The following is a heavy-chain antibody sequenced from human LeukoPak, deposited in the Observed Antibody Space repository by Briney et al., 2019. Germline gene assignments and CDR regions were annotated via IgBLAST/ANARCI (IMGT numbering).Heavy chain of an antibody. CDR1: GFPFSRYA. CDR3: ASSIVIVPAAHFDY. Sequence: HPGGSLILSCAASGFPFSRYAMSWVRPPPERGLEWVSVISGSDGSRYYADSVKGRFTISRDNSKNTLYLQMNSLRAEDTAVYYCASSIVIVPAAHFDYWGQGTLVTVSS. CDR2: ISGSDGSR. V-gene: IGHV3-23*01. J-gene: IGHJ4*02. D-gene: IGHD2-2*01.